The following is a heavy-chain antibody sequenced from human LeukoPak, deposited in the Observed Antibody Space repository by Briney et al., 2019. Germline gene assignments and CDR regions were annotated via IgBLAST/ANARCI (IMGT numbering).Heavy chain of an antibody. CDR1: GFTFSSYE. CDR2: ISSSGSTI. Sequence: PGGSLRLSCAASGFTFSSYEMNWVRQAPGKGLEWVSYISSSGSTIYYADSVKGRFTISRDNAKNSLYLQMNRLRAEDTAVYYCARDGPSIIRGVIRGAVAYYYYYMDVWGKGTTVTISS. J-gene: IGHJ6*03. V-gene: IGHV3-48*03. D-gene: IGHD3-10*01. CDR3: ARDGPSIIRGVIRGAVAYYYYYMDV.